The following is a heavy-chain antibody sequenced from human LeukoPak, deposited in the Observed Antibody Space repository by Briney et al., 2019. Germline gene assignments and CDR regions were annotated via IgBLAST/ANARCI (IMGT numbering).Heavy chain of an antibody. CDR2: ISSSSSYI. V-gene: IGHV3-21*01. Sequence: PGGSLRLSCAASGFTFSSYSMNWVRQAPGKGLEWVSSISSSSSYIYYADSVKGRFTISRDNAKNSLYLQMNSLRAEDTAVYYCARDLTRRVPRRAFDYWGQGTLVTVSS. J-gene: IGHJ4*02. CDR1: GFTFSSYS. CDR3: ARDLTRRVPRRAFDY.